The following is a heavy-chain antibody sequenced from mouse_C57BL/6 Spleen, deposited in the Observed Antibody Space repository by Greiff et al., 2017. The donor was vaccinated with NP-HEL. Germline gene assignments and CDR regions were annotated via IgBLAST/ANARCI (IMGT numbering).Heavy chain of an antibody. D-gene: IGHD1-2*01. Sequence: DVQLVESGPGLVKPSQSLSLTCTVTGYSITSGYGWNWIRQFPGNKLEWMGYISYSGSTKYNPSLKSRISITRYTSKNQFFLQVNSVTTEDTATYYCARTARIKYWGQGTTLTVSS. J-gene: IGHJ2*01. CDR3: ARTARIKY. CDR1: GYSITSGYG. V-gene: IGHV3-2*02. CDR2: ISYSGST.